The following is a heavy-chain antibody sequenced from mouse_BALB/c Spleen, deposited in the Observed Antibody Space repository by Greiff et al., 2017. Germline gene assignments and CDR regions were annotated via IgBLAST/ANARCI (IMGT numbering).Heavy chain of an antibody. CDR2: ISYSGST. J-gene: IGHJ2*01. D-gene: IGHD1-1*01. V-gene: IGHV3-8*02. CDR3: ARIPTTTVVGGYFDY. Sequence: EVQRVESGPSLVKPSQTLSLTCSVTGDSITSGYWNWIRKFPGNKLEYMGYISYSGSTYYNPSLKSRISITRDTSKNQYYLQLNSVTTEDTATYYCARIPTTTVVGGYFDYWGQGTTLTVSS. CDR1: GDSITSGY.